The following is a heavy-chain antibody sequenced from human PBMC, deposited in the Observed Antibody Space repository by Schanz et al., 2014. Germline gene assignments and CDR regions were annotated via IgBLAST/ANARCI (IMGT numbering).Heavy chain of an antibody. J-gene: IGHJ5*02. CDR2: IKKDGSEK. V-gene: IGHV3-7*01. Sequence: EVQLAESGGGLVQPGGSLRLSCAASGFTFSGFWMTWVRQAPGKGLEWVANIKKDGSEKYYVDSVKGRFTISRDNAKNSLFLQMNSLRPEDTAGYYCARGRVLESWGQGTLVTVSS. CDR1: GFTFSGFW. D-gene: IGHD1-1*01. CDR3: ARGRVLES.